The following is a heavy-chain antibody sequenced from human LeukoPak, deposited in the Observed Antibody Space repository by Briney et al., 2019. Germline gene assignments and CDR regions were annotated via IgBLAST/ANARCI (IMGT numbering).Heavy chain of an antibody. V-gene: IGHV4-39*01. CDR2: IYYSGST. D-gene: IGHD3-22*01. Sequence: SGTLSLTCTVSGGSISSSSYYWGWIRQPPGKGLEWIGSIYYSGSTYYNPSLKSRVTISVDTSKNQFSLKLSSVTAADTAVYYCASPYYYDSSGYPVRYWGQGPLSPSPQ. CDR3: ASPYYYDSSGYPVRY. CDR1: GGSISSSSYY. J-gene: IGHJ4*02.